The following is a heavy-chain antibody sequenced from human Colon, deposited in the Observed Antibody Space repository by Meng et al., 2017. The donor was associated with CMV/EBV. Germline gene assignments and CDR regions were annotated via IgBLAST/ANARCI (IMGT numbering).Heavy chain of an antibody. CDR3: VRESWYFDF. CDR1: GYIFDNYG. D-gene: IGHD6-13*01. Sequence: QVLLGQSDTELKKPGASVFVSCKTSGYIFDNYGISWVRQAPGQGLEWMGWIYPQDGGTYFAQKFQDRVTLTRDTSITTAYMELSGLTSDDTAIYYCVRESWYFDFWGEGTLVTVSS. V-gene: IGHV1-2*02. J-gene: IGHJ4*02. CDR2: IYPQDGGT.